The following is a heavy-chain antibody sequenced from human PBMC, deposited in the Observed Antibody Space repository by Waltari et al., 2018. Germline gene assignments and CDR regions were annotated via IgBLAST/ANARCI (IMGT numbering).Heavy chain of an antibody. CDR2: ISYEGSNK. V-gene: IGHV3-30-3*02. CDR3: AEDGYTDY. J-gene: IGHJ4*02. CDR1: GFTFSSYA. Sequence: QVQLVESGGGVVQPGRSLRLSCAASGFTFSSYAMHWVRQAPGKGLEWLAVISYEGSNKYYADSVKGRFTISRDNSKNTLYLQMNSLRAEDTAVYYCAEDGYTDYWGQGTLVTVSS. D-gene: IGHD5-12*01.